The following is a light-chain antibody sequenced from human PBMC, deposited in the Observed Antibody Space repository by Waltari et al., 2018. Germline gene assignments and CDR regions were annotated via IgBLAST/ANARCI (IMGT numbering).Light chain of an antibody. V-gene: IGKV1-5*03. Sequence: GDRVTITCRASQSVRTYLAWYQQKPGKVPKLLIYKASTLETGVPSRFSGSGSETEFTLTIASLQPDDFGTYYCQQYNTYSWTFGQGTEVDI. CDR3: QQYNTYSWT. CDR1: QSVRTY. CDR2: KAS. J-gene: IGKJ1*01.